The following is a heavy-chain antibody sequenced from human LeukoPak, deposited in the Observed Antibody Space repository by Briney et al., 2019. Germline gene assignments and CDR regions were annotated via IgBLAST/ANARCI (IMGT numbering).Heavy chain of an antibody. D-gene: IGHD2-15*01. CDR1: GFTFSSYG. CDR2: ISYDGSNK. Sequence: PGGSLRLSCAASGFTFSSYGMHWVRQAPGKGLEWVAVISYDGSNKYYADSVKGRFTISRDNSKNTLYLQMNSLRAEDTAVYYCAKAVVVHGGGIDYWGQGTLVTVSS. J-gene: IGHJ4*02. CDR3: AKAVVVHGGGIDY. V-gene: IGHV3-30*18.